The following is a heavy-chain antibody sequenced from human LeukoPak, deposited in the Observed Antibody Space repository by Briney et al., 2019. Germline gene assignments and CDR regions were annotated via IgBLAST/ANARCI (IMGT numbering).Heavy chain of an antibody. D-gene: IGHD3-22*01. Sequence: GGSLRLSCAASGFPFSSHAMSWVRQPPGKGLEGVSGISGSGGTTYYADSVKGRFTISRDNSKNSLSLQVSSLRAEDTAVYYCAKTNGYYSDWGQGTLVTVSS. CDR3: AKTNGYYSD. CDR1: GFPFSSHA. V-gene: IGHV3-23*01. CDR2: ISGSGGTT. J-gene: IGHJ4*02.